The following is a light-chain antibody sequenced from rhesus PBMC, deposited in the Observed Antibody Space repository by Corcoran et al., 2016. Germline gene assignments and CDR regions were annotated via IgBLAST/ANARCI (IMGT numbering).Light chain of an antibody. J-gene: IGKJ1*01. CDR2: KAS. CDR3: QQYSSGPRT. Sequence: DIQMTQSPSSLSTSVGDTVTITCRASQSIGSWLAWYQQTPGKAPKLLISKASNLRSGVPSRFSGSGSETDFTLTISSLESEDFATYFCQQYSSGPRTFGQGTKVEIK. CDR1: QSIGSW. V-gene: IGKV1-22*01.